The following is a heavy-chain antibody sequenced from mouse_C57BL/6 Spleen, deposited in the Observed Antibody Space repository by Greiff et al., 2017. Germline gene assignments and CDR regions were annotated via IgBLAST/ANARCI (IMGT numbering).Heavy chain of an antibody. CDR1: GYAFSSSW. Sequence: VQLQQSGPELVKPGASVKISCKASGYAFSSSWMNWVKQRPGKGLEWIGRIYPGDGDTNYNGKFKGKATLTADTASSTAYMQLSSLTSEDSAVYFCAKPAWFAYWGQGTLVTVSA. V-gene: IGHV1-82*01. J-gene: IGHJ3*01. CDR2: IYPGDGDT. CDR3: AKPAWFAY.